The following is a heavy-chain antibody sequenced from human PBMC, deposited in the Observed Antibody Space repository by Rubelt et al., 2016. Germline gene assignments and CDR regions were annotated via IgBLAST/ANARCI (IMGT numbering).Heavy chain of an antibody. CDR1: GGSINIINYY. J-gene: IGHJ4*02. Sequence: QLQLQESGPGLVKPSETLSLTCAVSGGSINIINYYWGWFRQPPGKGLEWIGELYHSGSTTYNPSLKSRVTMSVDTSKDQGALTWVPVTAADTAVYYCARGRNPDYWGQGTLVTVSS. V-gene: IGHV4-39*07. CDR3: ARGRNPDY. D-gene: IGHD1-14*01. CDR2: LYHSGST.